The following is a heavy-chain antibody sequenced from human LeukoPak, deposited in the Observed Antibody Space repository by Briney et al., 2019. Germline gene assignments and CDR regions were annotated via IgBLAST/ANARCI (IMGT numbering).Heavy chain of an antibody. D-gene: IGHD6-25*01. CDR1: GFTFSSYW. V-gene: IGHV3-7*03. CDR2: IKQDGSEK. Sequence: GGSLRLSCAASGFTFSSYWMSWVRQAPGKGLEWVANIKQDGSEKYYVDSVKGRFTISRDNAKNSLYLQMNSLRAEDTALYYCAKETASKYYDYNYGMDVWGQGTTVTVSS. CDR3: AKETASKYYDYNYGMDV. J-gene: IGHJ6*02.